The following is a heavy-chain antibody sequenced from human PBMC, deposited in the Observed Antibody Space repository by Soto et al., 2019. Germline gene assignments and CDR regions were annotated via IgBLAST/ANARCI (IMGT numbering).Heavy chain of an antibody. J-gene: IGHJ5*02. D-gene: IGHD6-6*01. CDR2: ISGYDGKT. V-gene: IGHV1-18*04. CDR1: GFNFISYG. CDR3: ARDFMYTSSPESRFHP. Sequence: ASVKVSCKASGFNFISYGINWVRQAPGQGLEWMGWISGYDGKTVYAHSVQDRVTMTTDATTGTAYMELRGLRSADTAIYYCARDFMYTSSPESRFHPWGQGTLVTVSS.